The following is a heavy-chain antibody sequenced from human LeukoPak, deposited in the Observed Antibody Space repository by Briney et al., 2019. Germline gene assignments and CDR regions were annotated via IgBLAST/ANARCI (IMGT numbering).Heavy chain of an antibody. V-gene: IGHV5-51*01. D-gene: IGHD3-9*01. CDR1: YYSVTSYW. J-gene: IGHJ6*02. Sequence: GGSLKMSCMEFYYSVTSYWIGWVRQMPRKGLEWMGIIYPSASDTRYSPCFQGHVNISADKSISNAYRQWSSVKASDTGMYYCARYPRYFDWGNYYYYYGMDVGGQGTTVTVS. CDR2: IYPSASDT. CDR3: ARYPRYFDWGNYYYYYGMDV.